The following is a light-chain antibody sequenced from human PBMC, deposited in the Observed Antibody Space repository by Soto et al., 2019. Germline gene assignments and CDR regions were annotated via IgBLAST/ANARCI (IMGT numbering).Light chain of an antibody. CDR2: KAS. J-gene: IGKJ1*01. V-gene: IGKV1-5*03. Sequence: DIQMTQSPSTLSGSVGDRVTITCRASQTISSWLAWYQQKPGKAPKLLIYKASTLKSGVPSRIGGSGSGKEFTITISSLQPDDFETYYCQHDNSYSEAFGQGTKVERK. CDR3: QHDNSYSEA. CDR1: QTISSW.